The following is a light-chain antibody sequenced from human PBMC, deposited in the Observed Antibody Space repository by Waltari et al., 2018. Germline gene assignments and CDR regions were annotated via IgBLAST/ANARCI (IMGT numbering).Light chain of an antibody. CDR3: HQYNEWPRT. CDR1: QSVGSN. J-gene: IGKJ1*01. CDR2: GAS. Sequence: EIVMTQSPATLSVSPGERATLSCRASQSVGSNFAWYQQKPGQAPSLRICGASTRATGVPARIGGTGSGTEFTLTISSLQSEDFAVYYCHQYNEWPRTFGQGTKVEIK. V-gene: IGKV3-15*01.